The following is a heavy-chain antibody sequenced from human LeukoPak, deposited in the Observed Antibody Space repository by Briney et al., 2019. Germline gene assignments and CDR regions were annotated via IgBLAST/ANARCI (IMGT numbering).Heavy chain of an antibody. CDR3: ARGEYGSGSYHIDY. J-gene: IGHJ4*02. CDR1: GFTFSSYS. Sequence: GGSLRLSCAASGFTFSSYSMNWVRQAPGTGLEWVSFISSSSSYIYYADSVKGRFTISRDNAKNSLYLQMNSLRAEDTAVCYCARGEYGSGSYHIDYWGQGTLVTVSS. D-gene: IGHD3-10*01. CDR2: ISSSSSYI. V-gene: IGHV3-21*01.